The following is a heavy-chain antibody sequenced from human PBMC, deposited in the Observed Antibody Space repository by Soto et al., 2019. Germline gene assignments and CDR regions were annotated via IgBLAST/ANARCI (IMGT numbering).Heavy chain of an antibody. J-gene: IGHJ5*02. D-gene: IGHD5-12*01. CDR3: ARGLDIVATIPYWFDP. V-gene: IGHV4-34*01. CDR1: GGSFSGYY. CDR2: INHSGST. Sequence: SETLSLTCAVYGGSFSGYYWSWIRQPPGKGLEWIGEINHSGSTNYNPSLKSRVTISVDTSKNQFSLKLSSVTAADTAVYYCARGLDIVATIPYWFDPEGQGSLVTVSS.